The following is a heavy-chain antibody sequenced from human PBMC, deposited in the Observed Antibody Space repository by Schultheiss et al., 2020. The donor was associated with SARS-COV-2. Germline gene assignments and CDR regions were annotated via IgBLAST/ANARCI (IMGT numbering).Heavy chain of an antibody. Sequence: GESLKISCAASGFTFSSYSMNWVRQAPGKGLEWVGRIKSKTDGGTTDYAAPVKGRFTISRDDSKNTLYLQMNSLKTEDTAVYYCTTDVTTVTPTAFDYWGQGTLVTVSS. D-gene: IGHD4-17*01. CDR3: TTDVTTVTPTAFDY. CDR1: GFTFSSYS. J-gene: IGHJ4*02. CDR2: IKSKTDGGTT. V-gene: IGHV3-15*01.